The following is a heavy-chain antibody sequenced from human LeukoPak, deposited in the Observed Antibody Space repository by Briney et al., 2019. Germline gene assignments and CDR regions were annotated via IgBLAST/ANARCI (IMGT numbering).Heavy chain of an antibody. CDR1: GYSISNGYY. V-gene: IGHV4-38-2*02. D-gene: IGHD1-20*01. CDR3: ARAKYNWNDSDAFDI. CDR2: IYHSGST. J-gene: IGHJ3*02. Sequence: SETLSLTCTVSGYSISNGYYWGWIRQPPGKGLEWIGSIYHSGSTYYNPSLKSRVTISVDTSKNQFSLKLSSVTAADTAVYYCARAKYNWNDSDAFDIWGQGTMVTVSS.